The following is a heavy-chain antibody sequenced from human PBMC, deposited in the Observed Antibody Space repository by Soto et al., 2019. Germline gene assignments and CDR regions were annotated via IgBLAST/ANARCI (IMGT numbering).Heavy chain of an antibody. CDR1: GYTFTRYG. Sequence: QGQLVQSGGEVKKPGASVKVSCKASGYTFTRYGISWVRQAPGQGLEGMGWFRGNNVDTKYPQKFQGRVTMTVETSTTTAYMELKTLTSDDRAVYYCAKNGQPPYYYYGMDVGGQGTTVTVSS. CDR3: AKNGQPPYYYYGMDV. V-gene: IGHV1-18*01. D-gene: IGHD2-8*01. CDR2: FRGNNVDT. J-gene: IGHJ6*02.